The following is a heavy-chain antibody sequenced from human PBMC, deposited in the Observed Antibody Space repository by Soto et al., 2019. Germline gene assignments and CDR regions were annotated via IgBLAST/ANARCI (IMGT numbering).Heavy chain of an antibody. V-gene: IGHV4-28*01. J-gene: IGHJ4*02. Sequence: QVQLQESGPGLVKPSDTLSLTCAVSGYSISSSNWWGWIRPPPGKGLEWIGYIYYSGSTYYIPSLKRRVTTSVDTSKNQFSLKLSSVTAVDTAVYYCARNTKGAAAGPVDYWCQGTLVTVSS. CDR3: ARNTKGAAAGPVDY. CDR2: IYYSGST. CDR1: GYSISSSNW. D-gene: IGHD6-13*01.